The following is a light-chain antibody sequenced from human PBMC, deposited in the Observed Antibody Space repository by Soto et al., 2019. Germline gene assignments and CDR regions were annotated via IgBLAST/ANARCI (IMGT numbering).Light chain of an antibody. CDR2: DTS. CDR1: QSVSSSY. Sequence: EIVLTQSPDTLSLSPGERAALSCGASQSVSSSYLAWYQHKPGQTPRLLIYDTSTRATGVPARFSGSRSGPEFTLTINSLQSEDFAIYYCQPYNNWPLTFGGGTKVDIK. CDR3: QPYNNWPLT. J-gene: IGKJ4*01. V-gene: IGKV3-15*01.